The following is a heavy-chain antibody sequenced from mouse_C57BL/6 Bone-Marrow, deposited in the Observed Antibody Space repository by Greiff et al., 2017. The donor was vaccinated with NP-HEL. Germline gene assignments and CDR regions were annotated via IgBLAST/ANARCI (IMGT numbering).Heavy chain of an antibody. CDR1: GYTFTSYW. CDR3: ARGATVVGVPISWFAY. CDR2: IDPNSGGT. Sequence: VQLQQPGAELVKPGASVKLSCKASGYTFTSYWMHWVKQRPGRGLEWIGRIDPNSGGTKYNEKFKSKATLTVDKPSSTAYMQLSSLTSEDSAVYNCARGATVVGVPISWFAYWGQGTLVTVAA. J-gene: IGHJ3*01. D-gene: IGHD1-1*01. V-gene: IGHV1-72*01.